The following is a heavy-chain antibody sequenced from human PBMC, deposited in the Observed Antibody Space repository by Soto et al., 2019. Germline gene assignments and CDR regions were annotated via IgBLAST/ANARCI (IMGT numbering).Heavy chain of an antibody. CDR2: IDPSDSYT. J-gene: IGHJ6*02. V-gene: IGHV5-10-1*01. CDR3: ARSIAAAGLTENYYYGMDV. Sequence: GESLKISCKGSGYSFTSYWISWVRQMPGKGLEWMGRIDPSDSYTNYSPSFQGHVTISADKSISTAYLQWSSLKASDTAMYYCARSIAAAGLTENYYYGMDVWGQGTTVTVSS. CDR1: GYSFTSYW. D-gene: IGHD6-13*01.